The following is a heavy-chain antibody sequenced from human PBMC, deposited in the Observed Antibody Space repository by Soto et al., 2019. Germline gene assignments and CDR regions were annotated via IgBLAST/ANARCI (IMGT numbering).Heavy chain of an antibody. CDR1: GYTFTSYD. D-gene: IGHD2-2*01. CDR2: MNPNSGNT. CDR3: ARAGTEGIVVVPAAMSTIERQSYYYYYMDV. V-gene: IGHV1-8*01. J-gene: IGHJ6*03. Sequence: ASVKVSCKASGYTFTSYDINWVRQATGQGLEWMGWMNPNSGNTGYAQKFQGRVTMTRNTSISTAYMELSSLRSEDTAVYYCARAGTEGIVVVPAAMSTIERQSYYYYYMDVWGKGTTVTVSS.